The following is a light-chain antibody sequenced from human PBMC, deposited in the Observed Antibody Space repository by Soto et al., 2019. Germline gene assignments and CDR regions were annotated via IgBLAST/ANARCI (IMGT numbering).Light chain of an antibody. V-gene: IGKV1-5*03. CDR1: QSISVW. CDR3: QQYVTAFRS. J-gene: IGKJ1*01. Sequence: DIQMTQSPSTLSASVGDRFTITCRASQSISVWLAWYQQKAGKAPNLLIYKASRLESGVPSRFSGSGSETEFTLTISGLQPGDSATYYCQQYVTAFRSFGQGTKGDI. CDR2: KAS.